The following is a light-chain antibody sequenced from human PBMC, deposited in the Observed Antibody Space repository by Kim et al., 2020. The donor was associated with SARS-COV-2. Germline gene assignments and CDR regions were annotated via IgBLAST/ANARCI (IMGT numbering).Light chain of an antibody. CDR1: QNVGNNY. V-gene: IGKV3-20*01. CDR3: HQYAYSPLT. J-gene: IGKJ4*01. Sequence: SPGERATRSCGASQNVGNNYLAWYQHKPGQAPRLLIYDTSTRATGIPDRFSGSGSGTDFTLTISRLGPEDFAVYYCHQYAYSPLTFGGGTKVDIK. CDR2: DTS.